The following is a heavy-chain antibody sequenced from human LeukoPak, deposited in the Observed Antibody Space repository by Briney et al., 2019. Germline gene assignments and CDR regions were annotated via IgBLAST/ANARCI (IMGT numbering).Heavy chain of an antibody. D-gene: IGHD6-19*01. V-gene: IGHV4-39*07. CDR1: GGSISSSSYY. J-gene: IGHJ4*02. CDR2: IYYSGST. Sequence: SETLSLTCTVSGGSISSSSYYWGWIRQPPGKGLEWIGSIYYSGSTYYNPSLKSRVTISVDTSKNQFSLKLSSVTAADTAVYYCARETSLAGFASGLGFNYWGQGILVTVSS. CDR3: ARETSLAGFASGLGFNY.